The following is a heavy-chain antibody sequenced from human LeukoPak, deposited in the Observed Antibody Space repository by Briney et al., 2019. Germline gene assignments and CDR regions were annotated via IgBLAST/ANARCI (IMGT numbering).Heavy chain of an antibody. CDR2: VSDGGRT. D-gene: IGHD1-14*01. Sequence: ASETLCLTCSVSGGSITSYYWSWIRQPPGKGLEWIGHVSDGGRTNYSPSLRSRVSISVDTSKNQFSLKLNSVTAADTAVYFCARASTTFDDWGQGTLVTLSS. CDR3: ARASTTFDD. V-gene: IGHV4-59*01. J-gene: IGHJ4*02. CDR1: GGSITSYY.